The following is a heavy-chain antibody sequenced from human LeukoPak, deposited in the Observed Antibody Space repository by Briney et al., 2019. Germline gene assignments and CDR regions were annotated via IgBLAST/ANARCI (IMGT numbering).Heavy chain of an antibody. CDR1: GFTFSTYA. V-gene: IGHV3-30*04. D-gene: IGHD3-22*01. Sequence: PGGSLRLSCKGSGFTFSTYAIYWVRQAPGKGLEWVAAISFDGSDKYYSDSVKGRFTISRDNSKNTLFLQMNSLRVEDTAVYYCARRNYYDSHGYFGPFDYWGQGTLVTVSS. CDR2: ISFDGSDK. J-gene: IGHJ4*02. CDR3: ARRNYYDSHGYFGPFDY.